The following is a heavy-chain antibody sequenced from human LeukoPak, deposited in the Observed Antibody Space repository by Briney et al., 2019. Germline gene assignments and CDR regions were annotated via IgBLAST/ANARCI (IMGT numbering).Heavy chain of an antibody. V-gene: IGHV1-3*01. CDR3: AMSVEMPPIPSFDY. J-gene: IGHJ4*02. D-gene: IGHD5-24*01. CDR1: GYIFTPHH. Sequence: ASVKVSCRTSGYIFTPHHIHWMRQAPGQGLELLGWVSAANNPEYSQKFQGRVVITRDASATTSYLELNSLRSEDTAVYYCAMSVEMPPIPSFDYWGQGTLVTVSS. CDR2: VSAANNP.